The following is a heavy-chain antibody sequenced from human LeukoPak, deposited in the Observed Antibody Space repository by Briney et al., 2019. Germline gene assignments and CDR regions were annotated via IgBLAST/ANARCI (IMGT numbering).Heavy chain of an antibody. V-gene: IGHV3-23*01. CDR2: SIGSGGST. CDR1: GFTFSSFA. Sequence: QPVGSLRLSCAASGFTFSSFAMTWVRQAPGKGLEGVSMSIGSGGSTFYADSVKGRFTISRDNSKDTLYLQMNSLRAEDTAVYYCAKDIDGYNPHYWGQGTLVTVSS. CDR3: AKDIDGYNPHY. J-gene: IGHJ4*02. D-gene: IGHD5-24*01.